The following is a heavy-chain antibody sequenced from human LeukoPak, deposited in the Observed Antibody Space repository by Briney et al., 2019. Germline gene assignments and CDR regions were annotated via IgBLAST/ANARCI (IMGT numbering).Heavy chain of an antibody. D-gene: IGHD1-26*01. CDR1: GYTFTSYY. V-gene: IGHV1-46*01. J-gene: IGHJ4*02. Sequence: ASVKVSCKASGYTFTSYYMHWVRQAPGQRLEWMGIINPSGGSTSYAQKFQGRVTMTRDTSTSTVYMELSSLRSEDTAVYYCARDARIVGATKGLYYWGQGTLVTVSS. CDR2: INPSGGST. CDR3: ARDARIVGATKGLYY.